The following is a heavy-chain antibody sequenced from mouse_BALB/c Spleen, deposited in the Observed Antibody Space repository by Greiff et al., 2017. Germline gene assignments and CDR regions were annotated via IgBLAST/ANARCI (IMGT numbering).Heavy chain of an antibody. D-gene: IGHD2-4*01. J-gene: IGHJ3*01. CDR2: IDPETGGT. V-gene: IGHV1-15*01. Sequence: LVESGAELVRPGASVTLSCKASGYTFTDYEMHWVKQTPVHGLEWIGAIDPETGGTAYNQKFKGKATLTADKYSSTAYMELRSLTSEDSAVYYCTRAEITTRGWFAYWGQGTLVTVSA. CDR1: GYTFTDYE. CDR3: TRAEITTRGWFAY.